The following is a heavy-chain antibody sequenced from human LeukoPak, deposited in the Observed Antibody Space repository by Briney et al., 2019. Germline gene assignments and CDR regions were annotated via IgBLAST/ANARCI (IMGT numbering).Heavy chain of an antibody. V-gene: IGHV1-8*01. CDR3: ARGRWSGYQYYYYYYGMDV. D-gene: IGHD3-3*01. CDR2: MNPNSGNT. J-gene: IGHJ6*02. CDR1: GYTFTSYD. Sequence: ASVNVSCTASGYTFTSYDINWVRQATGQGLEWMGWMNPNSGNTGYAQKFQGRVTMTRNTSISTAYMELSSLRSEDTAVYYCARGRWSGYQYYYYYYGMDVWGQGTTVTVSS.